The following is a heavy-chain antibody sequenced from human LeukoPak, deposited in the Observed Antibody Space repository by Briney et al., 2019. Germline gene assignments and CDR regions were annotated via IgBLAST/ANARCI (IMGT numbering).Heavy chain of an antibody. CDR1: GFTVSNNY. V-gene: IGHV3-66*01. Sequence: GGSLTLSCAASGFTVSNNYMRWVRQAPGKGLEWVSLIYSGGSTYYADSVKGRFIISRDNSKNTLYLEMNSLRGDDTAVYYCVKDLVGLDWGQGIRVIVTS. CDR3: VKDLVGLD. J-gene: IGHJ4*02. CDR2: IYSGGST. D-gene: IGHD2-2*03.